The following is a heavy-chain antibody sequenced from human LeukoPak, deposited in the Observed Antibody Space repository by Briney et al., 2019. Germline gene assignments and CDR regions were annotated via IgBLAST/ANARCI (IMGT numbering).Heavy chain of an antibody. Sequence: ASVKVSCKASGYTFASYGITWVRQAPGQGLEWMGWISAYNGVTNYAQGLQGRVTMTTDTSTSTAYMELRSLRSDDTAVYYCAREANSCTGISCYDGRFDPWGQGTLVTVSS. CDR2: ISAYNGVT. CDR3: AREANSCTGISCYDGRFDP. CDR1: GYTFASYG. V-gene: IGHV1-18*01. D-gene: IGHD2-2*01. J-gene: IGHJ5*02.